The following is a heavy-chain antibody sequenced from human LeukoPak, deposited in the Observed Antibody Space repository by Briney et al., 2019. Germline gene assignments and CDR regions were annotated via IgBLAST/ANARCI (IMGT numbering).Heavy chain of an antibody. CDR3: ARERLDSSGYYYGYFQH. CDR1: GFTFSSYA. V-gene: IGHV3-30-3*01. CDR2: ISYDGSNK. D-gene: IGHD3-22*01. Sequence: GGSLRLSCAASGFTFSSYAMHWVRQAPGKGLEGVAVISYDGSNKYYADSVKGRFTISRDNSKNTLYLQMNSLRAEDTAVYYCARERLDSSGYYYGYFQHWGQGTLVTVSS. J-gene: IGHJ1*01.